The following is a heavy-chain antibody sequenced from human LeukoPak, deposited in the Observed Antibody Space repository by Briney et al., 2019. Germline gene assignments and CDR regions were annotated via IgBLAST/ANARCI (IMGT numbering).Heavy chain of an antibody. Sequence: GGSLRLSCAASGFTFSSYGMHWVRQAPGKGLEWVAFIRYDGSNKYYADSVKGRFTISRDNSKNTLYLQMNSLRAEDTAVYYCAKNRPYCSGGSCSYYFDYWGQGTLVTVSS. CDR3: AKNRPYCSGGSCSYYFDY. CDR2: IRYDGSNK. J-gene: IGHJ4*02. V-gene: IGHV3-30*02. D-gene: IGHD2-15*01. CDR1: GFTFSSYG.